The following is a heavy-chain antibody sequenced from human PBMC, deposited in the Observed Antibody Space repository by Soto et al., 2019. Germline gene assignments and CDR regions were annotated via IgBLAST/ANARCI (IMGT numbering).Heavy chain of an antibody. CDR3: ARLSKYSGYDEIYYYYYYMDV. Sequence: ASETLSLTCTVSGGSISSYYWSWIRQPPGKGLEWIGYIYYSGGTNYNPSLKSRVTISVDTSKNQFSLKLSSVTAADTAVYYCARLSKYSGYDEIYYYYYYMDVWGKGTTVTVSS. CDR1: GGSISSYY. CDR2: IYYSGGT. V-gene: IGHV4-59*08. J-gene: IGHJ6*03. D-gene: IGHD5-12*01.